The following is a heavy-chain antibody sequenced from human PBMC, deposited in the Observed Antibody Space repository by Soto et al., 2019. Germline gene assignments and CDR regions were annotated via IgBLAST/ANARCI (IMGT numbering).Heavy chain of an antibody. D-gene: IGHD6-19*01. V-gene: IGHV3-11*01. CDR2: ISSSGSTI. CDR3: ARDSKTFVAGTFYYYMDV. CDR1: GFTFSDYY. J-gene: IGHJ6*03. Sequence: GGSLRLSCAASGFTFSDYYMSWIRQAPGKGLEWVSYISSSGSTIYYADSVKGRFTISRDNAKNSLYLQMNSLRAEDTAVYYCARDSKTFVAGTFYYYMDVWGKGTTVTVSS.